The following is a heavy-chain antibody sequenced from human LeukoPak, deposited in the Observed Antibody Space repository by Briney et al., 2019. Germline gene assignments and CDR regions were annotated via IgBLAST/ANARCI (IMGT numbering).Heavy chain of an antibody. CDR3: ARARSGKWGFDY. CDR1: RGSISSSSFY. D-gene: IGHD1-26*01. CDR2: ISYRGST. V-gene: IGHV4-39*07. Sequence: SETLSLTCTVSRGSISSSSFYWGWIRQPPGKGLEWIGSISYRGSTYYNLSLKSRVTMSVDTPKNQFSLKLFSVTAADTAVYYCARARSGKWGFDYWGQGTLVTVSS. J-gene: IGHJ4*02.